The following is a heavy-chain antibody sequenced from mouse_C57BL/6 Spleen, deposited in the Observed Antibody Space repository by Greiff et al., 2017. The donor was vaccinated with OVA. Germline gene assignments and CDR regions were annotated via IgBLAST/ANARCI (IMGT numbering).Heavy chain of an antibody. CDR3: ARSVITTVVAHFDY. J-gene: IGHJ2*01. V-gene: IGHV1-26*01. D-gene: IGHD1-1*01. Sequence: VQLQQSGPELVKPGASVKISCKASGYTFTDYYMNWVKQSHGKSLEWIGDINPNNGGTSYNQKFKGKATLTVDKSSSTAYMELRSLTSEDSAVYYCARSVITTVVAHFDYWGQGTTLTVSS. CDR1: GYTFTDYY. CDR2: INPNNGGT.